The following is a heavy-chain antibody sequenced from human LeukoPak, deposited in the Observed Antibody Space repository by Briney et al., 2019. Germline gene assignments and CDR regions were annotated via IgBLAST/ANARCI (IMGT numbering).Heavy chain of an antibody. Sequence: GASLRLSCAASGFTFSSSAMNWVRQAPGKGLEWVSAISGSGGSTYYYADSVKGRFTISRDNSKNTLHLQMKTLRPEDTAVYYCAREDDDYTNYAYYFFGMDVWGQGTTVTVSS. CDR1: GFTFSSSA. D-gene: IGHD4-11*01. CDR3: AREDDDYTNYAYYFFGMDV. J-gene: IGHJ6*02. CDR2: ISGSGGST. V-gene: IGHV3-23*01.